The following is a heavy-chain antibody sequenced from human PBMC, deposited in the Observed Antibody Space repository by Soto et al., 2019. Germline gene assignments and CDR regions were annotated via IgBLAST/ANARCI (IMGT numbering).Heavy chain of an antibody. V-gene: IGHV4-4*02. Sequence: QVQLQESGPGLVKPSGTLALTCAVSGVSVTRSNWWSWVRQSPGKGLAWIGEVYHSGSTRYNPSLNSRVTLSVDISRNQCSLRLTSVTAADTAVYYCAREGIYSSFDPWGQGILVTVSS. CDR1: GVSVTRSNW. CDR2: VYHSGST. D-gene: IGHD5-12*01. J-gene: IGHJ5*02. CDR3: AREGIYSSFDP.